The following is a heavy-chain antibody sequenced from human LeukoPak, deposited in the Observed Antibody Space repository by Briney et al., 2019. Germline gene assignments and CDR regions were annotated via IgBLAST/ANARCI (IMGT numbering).Heavy chain of an antibody. V-gene: IGHV3-30-3*01. CDR2: ISYDGSNK. J-gene: IGHJ3*02. Sequence: GGSLRLSCAASGFTFSSYAMHWVRQAPGKGLEWVAVISYDGSNKYYADSVKGRFTISRDNSKNTLYLQMNSLRAEDTALYYCAKDIYRDYHRGAFDIWGQGTMVTVSS. D-gene: IGHD4-17*01. CDR3: AKDIYRDYHRGAFDI. CDR1: GFTFSSYA.